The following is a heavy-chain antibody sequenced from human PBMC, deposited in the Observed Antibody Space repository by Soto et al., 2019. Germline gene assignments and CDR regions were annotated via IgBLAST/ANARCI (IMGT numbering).Heavy chain of an antibody. V-gene: IGHV4-34*01. J-gene: IGHJ6*02. CDR1: GGSFSGYY. D-gene: IGHD4-4*01. CDR3: ARGVGPPTVTRYYYYYYGMDV. CDR2: INHSGST. Sequence: PSETLSLTCAVYGGSFSGYYWSWIRQPPGKWLEWIGEINHSGSTNYNPSLKSRVTISVDTSKNQFSLKLSSVTAADTAVYYCARGVGPPTVTRYYYYYYGMDVWGQGXTVTVYS.